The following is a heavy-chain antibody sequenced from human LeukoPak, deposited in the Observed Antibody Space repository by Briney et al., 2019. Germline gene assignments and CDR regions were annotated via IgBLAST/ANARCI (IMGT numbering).Heavy chain of an antibody. J-gene: IGHJ4*02. D-gene: IGHD6-6*01. CDR3: ARLVPWGYSLDY. CDR2: INHSGST. CDR1: GGSFSGYY. V-gene: IGHV4-34*01. Sequence: PSETLSLTCAVYGGSFSGYYWSWIRQPPGKGLEWIGEINHSGSTNYNPSLKSRVTISVDTSKNQFSLKLSSVTAADTAVYYCARLVPWGYSLDYWGQGTLVTVSS.